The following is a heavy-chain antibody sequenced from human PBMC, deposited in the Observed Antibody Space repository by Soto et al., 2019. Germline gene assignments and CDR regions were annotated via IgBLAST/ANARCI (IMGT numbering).Heavy chain of an antibody. D-gene: IGHD2-15*01. J-gene: IGHJ2*01. CDR3: ATLPGDPGYSCGPFDL. V-gene: IGHV4-39*01. CDR2: IYYSGST. Sequence: QLQLQESGPGLVKPSETLSLTCTVSGGSISSTTYYWGWIRQPPGKGLEWIGLIYYSGSTYYKPSLKSRVPVSVGTPNSKVPLKLNPEPDADTAVYYCATLPGDPGYSCGPFDLRGRGTLVTVSS. CDR1: GGSISSTTYY.